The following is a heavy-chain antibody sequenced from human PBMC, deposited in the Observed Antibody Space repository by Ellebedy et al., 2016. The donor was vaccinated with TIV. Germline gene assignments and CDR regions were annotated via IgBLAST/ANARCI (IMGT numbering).Heavy chain of an antibody. V-gene: IGHV4-31*03. CDR1: GGSISSGGYY. CDR3: ARENPDGTYYYYGMDV. J-gene: IGHJ6*02. Sequence: SETLSLXXTVSGGSISSGGYYWSWLRQHPGKGLEWIRYIYDSGSTYYNPVLKSRVTISVDTSKNQFSLKLSSVTAADTAVYYCARENPDGTYYYYGMDVWGQGTTVTVSS. CDR2: IYDSGST. D-gene: IGHD5-24*01.